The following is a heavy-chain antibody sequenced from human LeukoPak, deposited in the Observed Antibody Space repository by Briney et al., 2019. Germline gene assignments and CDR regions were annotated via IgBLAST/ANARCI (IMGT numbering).Heavy chain of an antibody. J-gene: IGHJ4*02. CDR2: ISSNGDNI. CDR1: EFTFSSYE. CDR3: ARAPRSSRSPSFR. Sequence: PGGSLRLSCAASEFTFSSYEMNWVRQAPGKGLEWVLYISSNGDNIYYADSLKGRFTISRDNAKNSLYLQLNSQRAEDTSVYYCARAPRSSRSPSFRWGQGSLVTVSS. V-gene: IGHV3-48*03. D-gene: IGHD3-16*02.